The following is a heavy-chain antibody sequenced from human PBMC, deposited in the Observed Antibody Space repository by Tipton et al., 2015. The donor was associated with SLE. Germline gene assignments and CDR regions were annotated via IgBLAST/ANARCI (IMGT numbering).Heavy chain of an antibody. J-gene: IGHJ4*02. D-gene: IGHD2-2*01. CDR3: AREEECSSTSCYGYFDY. CDR2: IYSGGST. V-gene: IGHV3-53*05. CDR1: GFTVSSNY. Sequence: GSLRLSCAASGFTVSSNYMSWVRQAPGKGLEWVSVIYSGGSTYYADSVKGRFTISRDNSKNTLYLQMNSLRAEDTAVYYCAREEECSSTSCYGYFDYWGQGTLVTVSS.